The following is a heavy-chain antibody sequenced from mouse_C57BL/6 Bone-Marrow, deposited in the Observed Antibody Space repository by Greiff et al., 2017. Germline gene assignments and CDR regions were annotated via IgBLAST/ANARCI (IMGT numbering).Heavy chain of an antibody. Sequence: VKLVESGAELVRPGTSVKVSCKASGYAFTNYLIEWVKKRPGQGLEWIGVINPGSGGTNYHEKVKGKAPLTEDKSSSTAYMQLSSLTSEDSAVYFCAREGELGWYFDVWGTGTTVTVSS. J-gene: IGHJ1*03. D-gene: IGHD4-1*01. CDR3: AREGELGWYFDV. CDR2: INPGSGGT. CDR1: GYAFTNYL. V-gene: IGHV1-54*01.